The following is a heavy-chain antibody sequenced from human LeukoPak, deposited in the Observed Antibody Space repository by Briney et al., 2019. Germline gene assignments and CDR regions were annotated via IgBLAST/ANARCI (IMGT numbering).Heavy chain of an antibody. CDR3: ARAPSLVSMIVSDV. V-gene: IGHV4-31*03. Sequence: SETLSLTCTVSVGSISSGGYYCSWIRHHPGKGLEWIGYIYYSGSTYYNPSLKSRVTISVDTSKNQFSLKLSSVTAADTAVYYCARAPSLVSMIVSDVWGQGTTVTVSS. J-gene: IGHJ6*02. D-gene: IGHD3-22*01. CDR2: IYYSGST. CDR1: VGSISSGGYY.